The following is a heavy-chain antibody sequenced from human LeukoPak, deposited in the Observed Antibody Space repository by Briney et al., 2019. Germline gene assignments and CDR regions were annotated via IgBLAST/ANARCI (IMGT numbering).Heavy chain of an antibody. CDR3: ARDRGVTGGWFDP. CDR1: GGSFSGYY. CDR2: INHSGST. J-gene: IGHJ5*02. Sequence: PSETLSLTCAVYGGSFSGYYWSWIRQPPGKGLEWIGEINHSGSTNYNPSLKSRVAIPVDTSKNQFSLKLSSVTAADTAVYYCARDRGVTGGWFDPWGQGTLVTVSS. D-gene: IGHD2-8*02. V-gene: IGHV4-34*01.